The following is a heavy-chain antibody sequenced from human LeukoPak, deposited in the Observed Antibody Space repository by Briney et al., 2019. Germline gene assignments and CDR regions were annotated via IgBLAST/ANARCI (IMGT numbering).Heavy chain of an antibody. D-gene: IGHD6-6*01. Sequence: GGSLRLSCVASGFTFSNYWMHWVRQAPEKGLRWVSQINSDGSVPDYADSVKGRFTISRGNAKNTLYLKMNSLRAQDTGVYYWAREVYGLGDYWGQGTLVTGSS. CDR3: AREVYGLGDY. V-gene: IGHV3-74*01. J-gene: IGHJ4*02. CDR1: GFTFSNYW. CDR2: INSDGSVP.